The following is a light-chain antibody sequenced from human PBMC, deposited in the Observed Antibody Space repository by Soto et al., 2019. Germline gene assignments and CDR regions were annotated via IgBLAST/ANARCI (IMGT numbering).Light chain of an antibody. V-gene: IGKV1-5*01. CDR1: QSISSW. Sequence: DIQMTQSPSTLSASVGDRVTITCRASQSISSWLAWYQQRPGKAPKLLIYDGSSLESGVPSRFSGSGSETEFTLTISSLQPDDFATYYCQQYNTYSPRTFGQGTRVEIK. CDR3: QQYNTYSPRT. J-gene: IGKJ1*01. CDR2: DGS.